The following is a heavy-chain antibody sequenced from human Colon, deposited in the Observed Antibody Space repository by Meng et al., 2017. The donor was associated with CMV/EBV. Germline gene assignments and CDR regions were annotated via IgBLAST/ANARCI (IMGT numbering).Heavy chain of an antibody. Sequence: GESLKISCEGSGFSFSNYAMNWVRQAPGKGLEWVSSITTSGDFVFYADSVRGRFVISRDNAKNSLYLQMNTLKAEETAVYYCAREPSNAAFDIRGQGTMVTVSS. J-gene: IGHJ3*02. CDR1: GFSFSNYA. V-gene: IGHV3-21*06. CDR2: ITTSGDFV. CDR3: AREPSNAAFDI.